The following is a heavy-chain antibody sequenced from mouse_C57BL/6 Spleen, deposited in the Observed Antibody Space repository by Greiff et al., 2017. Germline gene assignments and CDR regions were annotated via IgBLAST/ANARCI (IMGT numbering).Heavy chain of an antibody. CDR1: GYTFTSYW. V-gene: IGHV1-52*01. Sequence: QVQLQQSGAELVRPGSSVKLSCKASGYTFTSYWMHWVKQRPIQGLEWIGNIDPSDSETHYNQKFKDKATLTVKKSSSTDYMQLSSLTAEDAAVYYCAGKGTTGPAWFAYWGQGTLVTVSA. J-gene: IGHJ3*01. D-gene: IGHD4-1*02. CDR2: IDPSDSET. CDR3: AGKGTTGPAWFAY.